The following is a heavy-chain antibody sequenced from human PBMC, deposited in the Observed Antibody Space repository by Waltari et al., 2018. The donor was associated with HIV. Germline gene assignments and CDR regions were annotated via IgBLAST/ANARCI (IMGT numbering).Heavy chain of an antibody. CDR2: IYWNDDK. CDR3: AHPQMATISGAVYFDY. V-gene: IGHV2-5*01. CDR1: GFSLSTSGVG. J-gene: IGHJ4*02. Sequence: QITLKESGPTLVKPTQTLTLTCTFSGFSLSTSGVGVGWIRQPPGKALEWLALIYWNDDKRYSPSLKSRLTITKDTSKNQVVLTMTNMDPVDTATYYCAHPQMATISGAVYFDYWGQGTLVTVSS. D-gene: IGHD5-12*01.